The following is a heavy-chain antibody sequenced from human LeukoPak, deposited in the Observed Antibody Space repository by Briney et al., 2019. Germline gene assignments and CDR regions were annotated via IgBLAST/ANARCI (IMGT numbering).Heavy chain of an antibody. Sequence: SETLSLTYTVSGGSISSSSYYWGWIRQPPGKGLEWIGSIYYSGSTYYNPSLKSRDTISVDTSKNQFSLKLSSVTAADAAVYYCARLAAILNRSNWFDPWGQGTLVTVSS. CDR1: GGSISSSSYY. D-gene: IGHD2-2*02. V-gene: IGHV4-39*01. J-gene: IGHJ5*02. CDR2: IYYSGST. CDR3: ARLAAILNRSNWFDP.